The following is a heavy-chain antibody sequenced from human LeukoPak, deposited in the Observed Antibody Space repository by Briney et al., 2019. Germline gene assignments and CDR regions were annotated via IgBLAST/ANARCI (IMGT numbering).Heavy chain of an antibody. D-gene: IGHD3-10*01. CDR2: IYSGGST. CDR1: GFTVSTNY. Sequence: PGGSLGLSCAASGFTVSTNYMSWVRQAPGKGLEWVSVIYSGGSTYYADSVKGRFTISRDNSRNTLYLQMNSLRADDTAVYYCARDSPYYYGSGLWGQGTMVTVSS. CDR3: ARDSPYYYGSGL. V-gene: IGHV3-53*01. J-gene: IGHJ3*01.